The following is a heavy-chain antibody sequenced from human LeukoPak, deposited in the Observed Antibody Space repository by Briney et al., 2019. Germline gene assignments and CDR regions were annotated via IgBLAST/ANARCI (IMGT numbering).Heavy chain of an antibody. V-gene: IGHV3-21*01. Sequence: PGGSLRLSCAAPGFTFNSYSMNWVRQAPGKGLKWVSSISSSSSYIYYADSVKGRFTISRDNAKNSLYLQMNSLRAEDTAVYYCARGKHCSSTSCWGTAFDYWGQGTLVTVSS. CDR2: ISSSSSYI. CDR1: GFTFNSYS. J-gene: IGHJ4*02. D-gene: IGHD2-2*01. CDR3: ARGKHCSSTSCWGTAFDY.